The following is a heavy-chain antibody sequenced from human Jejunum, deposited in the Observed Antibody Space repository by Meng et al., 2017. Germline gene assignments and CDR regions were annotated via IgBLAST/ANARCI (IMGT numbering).Heavy chain of an antibody. J-gene: IGHJ4*02. V-gene: IGHV1-3*01. D-gene: IGHD1-7*01. CDR1: GYTFSNYV. Sequence: QVQVVESGAEVKKPGASVKVSCKASGYTFSNYVIYWVRQAPGQRLEWMGWINAGSGYTQYSQKFQGRVTLTRDTPASTSYMELRSLRSEDTAVYYCARERELGVAAYFDFWGQGTLVTVSS. CDR2: INAGSGYT. CDR3: ARERELGVAAYFDF.